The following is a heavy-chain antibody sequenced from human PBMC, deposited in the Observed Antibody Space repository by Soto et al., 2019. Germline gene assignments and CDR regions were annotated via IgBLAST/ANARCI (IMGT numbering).Heavy chain of an antibody. CDR2: INHSGST. CDR3: AREVPSRYFDL. CDR1: GGSFSDYY. Sequence: QVRLQQWGAGLLKPSETLPLTCAVYGGSFSDYYWSWIRQPAGKGLEWIGEINHSGSTNYNPSLKSRVSISLDTSKNQFSLKLNSVTAADTAVYYCAREVPSRYFDLWGRGTPVTVSA. J-gene: IGHJ2*01. V-gene: IGHV4-34*01. D-gene: IGHD3-10*01.